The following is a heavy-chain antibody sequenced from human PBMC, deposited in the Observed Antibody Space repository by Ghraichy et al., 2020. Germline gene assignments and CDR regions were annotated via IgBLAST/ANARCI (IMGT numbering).Heavy chain of an antibody. J-gene: IGHJ4*02. CDR3: ARDASMVRGSFDY. Sequence: ESLNISCTVSGGSVSSGSYYWSWIRQPPGKGLEWIGYIYYSGSTNYNPSLKSRVTISVDTSKNQFSLKLSSVTAADTAVYYCARDASMVRGSFDYWGQGTLVTVSS. V-gene: IGHV4-61*01. CDR2: IYYSGST. CDR1: GGSVSSGSYY. D-gene: IGHD3-10*01.